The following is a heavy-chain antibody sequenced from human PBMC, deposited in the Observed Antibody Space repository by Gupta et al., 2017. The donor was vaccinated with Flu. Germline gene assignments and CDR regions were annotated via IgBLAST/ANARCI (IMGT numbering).Heavy chain of an antibody. CDR3: ARQSPLVVVPAANLNWFDP. CDR2: IYYSGST. CDR1: GGSISSYY. V-gene: IGHV4-59*08. Sequence: QVQLQESGPGLVKPSETLSLTCTVSGGSISSYYWSWIRQPPGKGLEWIGYIYYSGSTNYNPSLKSRVTISVDTSKNQFSLKLSSVTAADTAVYYCARQSPLVVVPAANLNWFDPWGQGTLVTVSS. J-gene: IGHJ5*02. D-gene: IGHD2-2*01.